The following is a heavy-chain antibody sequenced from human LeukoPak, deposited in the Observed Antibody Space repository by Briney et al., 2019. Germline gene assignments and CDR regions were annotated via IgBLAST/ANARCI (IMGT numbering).Heavy chain of an antibody. Sequence: SETLSLTCAVSGYSISSGYYWGWIRQPPGKGLEWIGSIYHSGSTYYNPYLKSRVTISVDTSKNQFSLKLSSVTAADTAVYYCARGIAVAGPPFFYDYWGQGTLVTVSS. CDR2: IYHSGST. CDR1: GYSISSGYY. V-gene: IGHV4-38-2*01. CDR3: ARGIAVAGPPFFYDY. J-gene: IGHJ4*02. D-gene: IGHD6-19*01.